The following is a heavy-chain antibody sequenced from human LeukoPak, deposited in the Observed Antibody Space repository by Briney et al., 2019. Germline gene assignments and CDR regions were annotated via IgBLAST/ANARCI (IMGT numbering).Heavy chain of an antibody. Sequence: ASVKVSCNASGYIFSDYYMHWVRQAPGQGLEWLGWINPNSGGTNYAQHFQGRATLTWDTSINTAYMELSSLTSDDTAVYYCARVSPIQQLFCWFDPWGQGTLVTVSS. D-gene: IGHD5-18*01. CDR3: ARVSPIQQLFCWFDP. CDR2: INPNSGGT. V-gene: IGHV1-2*02. J-gene: IGHJ5*02. CDR1: GYIFSDYY.